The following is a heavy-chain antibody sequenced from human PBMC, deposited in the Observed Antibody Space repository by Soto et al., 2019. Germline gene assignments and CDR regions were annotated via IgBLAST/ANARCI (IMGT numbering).Heavy chain of an antibody. CDR2: IKSKTDGGTP. CDR1: GFTFSNAW. V-gene: IGHV3-15*07. CDR3: TTDSYSSIIIVRFDY. J-gene: IGHJ4*01. D-gene: IGHD1-26*01. Sequence: GGSLRLSCAASGFTFSNAWINWVRQAPGKGLEWVGRIKSKTDGGTPDYAAPVKGRFAISRDDSKNMVYLQMNSLKTEDTGITYCTTDSYSSIIIVRFDYWGHGTLVTVSS.